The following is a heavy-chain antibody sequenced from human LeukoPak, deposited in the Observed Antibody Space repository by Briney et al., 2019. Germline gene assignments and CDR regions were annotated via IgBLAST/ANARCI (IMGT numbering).Heavy chain of an antibody. CDR1: GGSISSSY. CDR3: ARQYCSGGDCYCDY. D-gene: IGHD2-15*01. J-gene: IGHJ4*02. CDR2: IHHSGST. Sequence: SETLSLTCTVSGGSISSSYWSWIRQPPGKRLEWIGCIHHSGSTDYNPSLKSRVTISVDTSKNQFSLKLTSVTAADTAVYYCARQYCSGGDCYCDYWGQGTLVTVSS. V-gene: IGHV4-59*08.